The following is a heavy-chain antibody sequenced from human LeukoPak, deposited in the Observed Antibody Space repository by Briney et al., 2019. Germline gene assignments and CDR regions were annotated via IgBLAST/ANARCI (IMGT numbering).Heavy chain of an antibody. D-gene: IGHD1-1*01. CDR1: GFTFDDYG. Sequence: AGGSLRLSCAASGFTFDDYGMSWVRQAPGKGLEWVSGINWNGGNTAYADSVKGRFTISRDNAKDSLYLQMNSLRAEDTALYYRARGMYPGDAFDIWGQGTMVTVSS. CDR2: INWNGGNT. CDR3: ARGMYPGDAFDI. V-gene: IGHV3-20*04. J-gene: IGHJ3*02.